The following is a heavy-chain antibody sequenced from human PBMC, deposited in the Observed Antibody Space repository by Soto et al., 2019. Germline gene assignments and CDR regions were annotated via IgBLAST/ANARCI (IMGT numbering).Heavy chain of an antibody. J-gene: IGHJ2*01. D-gene: IGHD3-22*01. V-gene: IGHV1-69*06. CDR1: GGTFSSYA. Sequence: ASVKVSCKASGGTFSSYAISWVRQAPGQGLEWMGGIIPIFGTANYAQKFQGRVAITADKSTSTAYMELSSLRSEDTAVYYCAAVSDYYDSSGYSYVRYFDLWGRGPL. CDR2: IIPIFGTA. CDR3: AAVSDYYDSSGYSYVRYFDL.